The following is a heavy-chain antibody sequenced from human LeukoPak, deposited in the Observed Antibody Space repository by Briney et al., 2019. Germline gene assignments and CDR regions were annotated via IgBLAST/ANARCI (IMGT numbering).Heavy chain of an antibody. CDR3: ARHRTTVTTYGTNWFDP. CDR1: GFTFSSYA. D-gene: IGHD4-17*01. Sequence: PGGSLRLSCAASGFTFSSYAMSWVRQAPGKGLEWIGSIYYSGSTYYNPSLKSRVTISVDTSKNQFSLKLSSVTAADTAVHYCARHRTTVTTYGTNWFDPWGQGTLVTVSS. J-gene: IGHJ5*02. V-gene: IGHV4-39*01. CDR2: IYYSGST.